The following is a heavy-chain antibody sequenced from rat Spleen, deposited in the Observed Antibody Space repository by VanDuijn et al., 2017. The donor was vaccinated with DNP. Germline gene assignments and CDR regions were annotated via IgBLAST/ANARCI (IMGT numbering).Heavy chain of an antibody. Sequence: EVQLQESGPGLVKPSQSLSLTCSVTGYSISSSYRWNWIRKFPGNKLEWMGSVNSAGNTNYNPSLKSRIPITRDTSKNQFFLQVNSVTTEDTATYYCARWGYWYFDFWGPGTMITVSS. J-gene: IGHJ1*01. CDR3: ARWGYWYFDF. CDR2: VNSAGNT. CDR1: GYSISSSYR. V-gene: IGHV3-3*01.